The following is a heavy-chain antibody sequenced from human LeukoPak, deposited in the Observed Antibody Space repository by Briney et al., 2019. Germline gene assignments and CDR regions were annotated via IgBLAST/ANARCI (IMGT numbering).Heavy chain of an antibody. D-gene: IGHD3-22*01. J-gene: IGHJ3*02. CDR3: ARYMDYYDSSGYYHN. Sequence: SVKVSCKASGGTFSSYAISWVRQAPGQGLEWMGGIIPIFGTANYAQKFQGRVTITTDESTSTAYMELSSLRSEDTAVYYCARYMDYYDSSGYYHNWGQGTMVTVSS. V-gene: IGHV1-69*05. CDR1: GGTFSSYA. CDR2: IIPIFGTA.